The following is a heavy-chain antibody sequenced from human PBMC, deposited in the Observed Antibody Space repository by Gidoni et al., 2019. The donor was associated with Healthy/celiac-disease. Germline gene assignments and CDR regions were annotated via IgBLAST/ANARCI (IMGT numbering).Heavy chain of an antibody. V-gene: IGHV5-10-1*03. CDR3: ARHFSRSEWENPETDY. J-gene: IGHJ4*02. D-gene: IGHD1-26*01. Sequence: EVQLVQSGAEVKKTGASLRISCKGSGYSFTSYWISWVRQMPGKGMEWMGRIDPSDSYTNYSPSFQGHVTISADKSISTAYLQWSSLKASDTAMYYCARHFSRSEWENPETDYWGQGTLVTVSS. CDR2: IDPSDSYT. CDR1: GYSFTSYW.